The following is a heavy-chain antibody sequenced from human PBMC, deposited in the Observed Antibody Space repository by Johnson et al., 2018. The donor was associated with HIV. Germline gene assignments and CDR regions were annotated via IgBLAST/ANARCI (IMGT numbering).Heavy chain of an antibody. Sequence: VQLVESGGGLVQPGGSLRLSCAASGFTFSSYDMHWVRQATGKGLEWVSAIGTAGDTYYPGSVKGRFTISRDNSKNTLYLQMNSLRAEDTAVYYCAKGLAAFFAFDIWGQGTMVTVSS. J-gene: IGHJ3*02. CDR3: AKGLAAFFAFDI. D-gene: IGHD3-3*01. CDR2: IGTAGDT. CDR1: GFTFSSYD. V-gene: IGHV3-13*01.